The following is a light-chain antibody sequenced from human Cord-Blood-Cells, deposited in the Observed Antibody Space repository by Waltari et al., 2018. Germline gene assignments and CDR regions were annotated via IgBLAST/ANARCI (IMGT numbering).Light chain of an antibody. Sequence: QSALTQPASVSGSTGQSITISRPGTSSDVGGYNYVSWYQQHPGKAPKLMIYDVSNRPSGVSNRFSGSKSGNTASLTISGLQAEDEADYYCSSYTSSSTWVFGGWTKLTVL. CDR1: SSDVGGYNY. CDR3: SSYTSSSTWV. CDR2: DVS. J-gene: IGLJ3*02. V-gene: IGLV2-14*01.